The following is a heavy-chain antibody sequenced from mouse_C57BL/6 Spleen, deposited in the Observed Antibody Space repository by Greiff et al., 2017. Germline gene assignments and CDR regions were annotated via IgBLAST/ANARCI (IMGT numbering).Heavy chain of an antibody. CDR1: GYTFTTYS. J-gene: IGHJ3*01. D-gene: IGHD5-2*01. CDR3: TRRNTVCCWFAY. V-gene: IGHV1-64*01. CDR2: FHPNTGGT. Sequence: QVQLQQPGAELVKPGASVKLSCKASGYTFTTYSMHWVKQNPGQSLEWIGIFHPNTGGTNYNEKFKGKATLTVDKSSSTAYLELSSLTSDDSAVYYCTRRNTVCCWFAYWGQGTLVTVSA.